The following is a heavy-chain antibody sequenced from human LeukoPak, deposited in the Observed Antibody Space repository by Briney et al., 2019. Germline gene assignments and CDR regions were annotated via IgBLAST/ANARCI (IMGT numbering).Heavy chain of an antibody. Sequence: GGSLRLSCAASGFTFSTYAMHWVRQAPGKGLEWVAVIWYDGSNKYYADSVKGRFTISRDNSKNTLYLQMNSLRAEDTAVYYCARDYCSSTSCYPDFDYWGQGTLVTVSS. CDR1: GFTFSTYA. CDR3: ARDYCSSTSCYPDFDY. CDR2: IWYDGSNK. V-gene: IGHV3-33*08. D-gene: IGHD2-2*01. J-gene: IGHJ4*02.